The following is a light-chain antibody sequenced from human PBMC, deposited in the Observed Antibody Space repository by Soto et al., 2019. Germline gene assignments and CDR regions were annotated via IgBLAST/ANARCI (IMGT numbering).Light chain of an antibody. J-gene: IGLJ2*01. CDR2: LDSDGSH. Sequence: QPVLTQSPSASASLGASVKLTCTLSSGHSSYAIAWHQQQPEKGPRYLMKLDSDGSHTEGDAIPDRFSGSSSGAERYLTISSLQSEDEADYYCQTWGTCIHVVFGGGTKVTVL. CDR1: SGHSSYA. V-gene: IGLV4-69*01. CDR3: QTWGTCIHVV.